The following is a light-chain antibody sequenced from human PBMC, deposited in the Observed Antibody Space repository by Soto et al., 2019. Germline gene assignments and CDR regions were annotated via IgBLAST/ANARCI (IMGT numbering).Light chain of an antibody. CDR2: GAS. CDR3: QQLNSHPRT. CDR1: QSVSSN. V-gene: IGKV3-15*01. J-gene: IGKJ2*01. Sequence: EIVMTQSPATLSVSPGERATLSCRASQSVSSNLAWYQQKPGQAPRLLIYGASTRATGIPARFSGSGSGTEFTLTISSLQPEDFATYYCQQLNSHPRTFGQGTKLEIK.